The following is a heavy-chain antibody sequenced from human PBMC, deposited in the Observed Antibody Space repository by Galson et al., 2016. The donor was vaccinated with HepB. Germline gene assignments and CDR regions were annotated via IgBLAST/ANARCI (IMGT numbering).Heavy chain of an antibody. J-gene: IGHJ4*02. CDR2: IKQDGTEQ. CDR1: GFSFGDYW. Sequence: SLRLSCAASGFSFGDYWMTWVRQAPGKGLEWVANIKQDGTEQYYVDSVKGRFTISRDNAKNSLYLQMNSLRAEDTAVYYCCTASPSYYFYFDYWGQGTLVTVSS. CDR3: CTASPSYYFYFDY. D-gene: IGHD2-2*01. V-gene: IGHV3-7*01.